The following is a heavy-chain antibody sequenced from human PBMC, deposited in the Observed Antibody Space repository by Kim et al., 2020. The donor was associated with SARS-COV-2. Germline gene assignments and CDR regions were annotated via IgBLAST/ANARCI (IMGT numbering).Heavy chain of an antibody. CDR3: ARETDYGGNSEGSFDY. Sequence: SVKVSCKASGGTFSSYAISWVRQAPGQGLEWMGGIIPIFGTANYAQKFQGRVTITADESTSTAYMELSSLRSEDTAVYYCARETDYGGNSEGSFDYWGQGTLVTVSS. J-gene: IGHJ4*02. D-gene: IGHD4-17*01. CDR1: GGTFSSYA. CDR2: IIPIFGTA. V-gene: IGHV1-69*13.